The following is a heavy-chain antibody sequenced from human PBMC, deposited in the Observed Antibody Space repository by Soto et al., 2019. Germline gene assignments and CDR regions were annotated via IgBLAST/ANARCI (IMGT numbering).Heavy chain of an antibody. CDR1: GGTFSSYA. V-gene: IGHV1-69*13. CDR3: ARSYGSGSRPFDY. J-gene: IGHJ4*02. Sequence: GASVKVSCKASGGTFSSYAISWVRQAPGQGLEWMGGIIPIFGTATYAQKFQGRVTITADESTSTAYMELSSLRSEDTAIYYCARSYGSGSRPFDYWGQGTLVTVSS. D-gene: IGHD3-10*01. CDR2: IIPIFGTA.